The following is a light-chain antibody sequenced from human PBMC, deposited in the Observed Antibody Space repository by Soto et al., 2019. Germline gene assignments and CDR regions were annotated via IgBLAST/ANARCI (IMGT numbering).Light chain of an antibody. J-gene: IGKJ1*01. CDR3: QQYGNSPWT. CDR2: DAS. Sequence: EIVLTQPPATLSLSPGDRATLSCRASQSVRSYLAWYQQKPGQAPRLLIYDASNRATGIPARFSGSGSGTDFTLTISRLEPEDFAVYYCQQYGNSPWTFGQGTKVDI. CDR1: QSVRSY. V-gene: IGKV3-11*01.